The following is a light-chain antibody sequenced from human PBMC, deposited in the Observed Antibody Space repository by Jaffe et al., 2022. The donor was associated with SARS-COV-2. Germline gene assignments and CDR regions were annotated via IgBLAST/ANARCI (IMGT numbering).Light chain of an antibody. Sequence: NFMLTQPHSVSEPPGKTVTISCTGSGGSIAKNYVQWYQQRPGSAPTTVIYHDNQRPSGVPDRFSGSIDSPSNSASLTIAGLKTEDEADYYCQSYDSINEVVVFGGGTKLTVL. CDR3: QSYDSINEVVV. CDR2: HDN. CDR1: GGSIAKNY. J-gene: IGLJ2*01. V-gene: IGLV6-57*02.